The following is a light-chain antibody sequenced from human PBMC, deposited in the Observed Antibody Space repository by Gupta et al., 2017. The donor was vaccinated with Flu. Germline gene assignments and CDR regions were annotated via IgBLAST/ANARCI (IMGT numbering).Light chain of an antibody. CDR3: SSYTSSSTYV. V-gene: IGLV2-14*01. J-gene: IGLJ1*01. CDR2: EVS. CDR1: SSDVGRYNY. Sequence: QSALTQPASVSGSPGQSITISCTGTSSDVGRYNYVSWYLQHPGKAPKLMIYEVSNRPSGVADRFSGSKSGNTASLTISGRQAEDEADYYCSSYTSSSTYVFGTGTKVTVL.